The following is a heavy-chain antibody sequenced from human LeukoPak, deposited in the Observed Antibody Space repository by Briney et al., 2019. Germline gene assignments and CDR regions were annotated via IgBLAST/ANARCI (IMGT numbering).Heavy chain of an antibody. CDR1: GYTFIDYY. Sequence: ASVKVSCKTSGYTFIDYYMHWVRQAPGQGLEWMGWINLNSGVTSSAQKFRDRITMTRDTSINTVYMEVRWLTSDDTAIYYCARADRLDGAPYLIGPWGQGTLVTAPS. J-gene: IGHJ5*02. V-gene: IGHV1-2*02. CDR3: ARADRLDGAPYLIGP. CDR2: INLNSGVT. D-gene: IGHD2-21*01.